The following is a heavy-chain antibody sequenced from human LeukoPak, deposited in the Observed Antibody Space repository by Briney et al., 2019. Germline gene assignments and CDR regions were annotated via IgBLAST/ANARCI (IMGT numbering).Heavy chain of an antibody. V-gene: IGHV3-7*01. CDR2: IKQDGSEK. CDR3: ARDFLRTYYYGSGSYYNGGWYDY. CDR1: GFTFSSYW. D-gene: IGHD3-10*01. J-gene: IGHJ4*02. Sequence: PGGSLRLSCAASGFTFSSYWMSWVRQAPGKGLEWVANIKQDGSEKYYVDSVKGRFTISRDNAKNSLYLQMNSLRAEDTAVYYCARDFLRTYYYGSGSYYNGGWYDYWGQGTLVTVSS.